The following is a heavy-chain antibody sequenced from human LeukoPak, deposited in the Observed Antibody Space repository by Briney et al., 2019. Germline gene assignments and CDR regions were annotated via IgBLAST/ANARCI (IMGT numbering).Heavy chain of an antibody. V-gene: IGHV1-8*01. CDR1: GYTFTSYD. Sequence: ASVKVSCKASGYTFTSYDINWVRQATGQGLEWMGWMNPNSGNTGYAQKFQGRVTMTRNTSISTAYMELSSLRSEDTAVYYCARSSSGWYDYYYYGMDVWGQGTTVTVSS. J-gene: IGHJ6*02. D-gene: IGHD6-19*01. CDR3: ARSSSGWYDYYYYGMDV. CDR2: MNPNSGNT.